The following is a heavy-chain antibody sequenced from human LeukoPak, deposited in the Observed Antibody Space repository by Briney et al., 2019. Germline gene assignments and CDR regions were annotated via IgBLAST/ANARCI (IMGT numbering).Heavy chain of an antibody. Sequence: GGSLRLSCAASGFTFSSYAMSWVRQAPGKGLEWVSAISGSGGSTYYADSVGGRFTISRDNAKNSLYLQMNSLRDEDTAVYFCARRPYSDTSGRLSDVWGQGTTVTVSS. D-gene: IGHD3-22*01. CDR3: ARRPYSDTSGRLSDV. CDR1: GFTFSSYA. J-gene: IGHJ6*02. CDR2: ISGSGGST. V-gene: IGHV3-23*01.